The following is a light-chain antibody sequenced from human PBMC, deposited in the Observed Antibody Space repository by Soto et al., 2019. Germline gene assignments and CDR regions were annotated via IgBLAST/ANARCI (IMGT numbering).Light chain of an antibody. Sequence: QSALTQPASVSGSPGQSITISCTGTSSDVGDYNYVSWYQQHPGKAPKLMLYDVSNRPSGISNRFSGSKSGNTASLTISGLQAEDEADHYCSSYTSSSTLFGTGTKVTVL. CDR1: SSDVGDYNY. J-gene: IGLJ1*01. CDR3: SSYTSSSTL. V-gene: IGLV2-14*01. CDR2: DVS.